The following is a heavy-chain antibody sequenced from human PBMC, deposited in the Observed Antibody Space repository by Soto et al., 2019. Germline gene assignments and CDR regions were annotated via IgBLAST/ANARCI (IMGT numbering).Heavy chain of an antibody. CDR1: GGSISSGGYY. J-gene: IGHJ6*02. Sequence: QVQLQESGPGLVKPSQTLSLTCTVSGGSISSGGYYWSWIRQHPGKGLEWIGYIYYSGSTYYNPSLKSRVTISVDTSKNQFSLKLSSVTAADTAVYYCARDPAADYYDSSGYWRPLAYGMDVWGQGTTVTVSS. D-gene: IGHD3-22*01. CDR2: IYYSGST. V-gene: IGHV4-31*03. CDR3: ARDPAADYYDSSGYWRPLAYGMDV.